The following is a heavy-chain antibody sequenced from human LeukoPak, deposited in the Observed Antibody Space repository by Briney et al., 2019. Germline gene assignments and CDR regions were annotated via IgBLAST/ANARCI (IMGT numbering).Heavy chain of an antibody. CDR2: ISSTGNTV. V-gene: IGHV3-48*03. CDR1: GFTFSSYE. Sequence: GGSLRLSCAASGFTFSSYEMNWVRQARGQGLEWVAYISSTGNTVHYAGSVKGRFTISRDNAKNSLYLQMNRLRAEDTAVYYCTKETPQMDVWGKGTTVTVSS. D-gene: IGHD2-15*01. J-gene: IGHJ6*04. CDR3: TKETPQMDV.